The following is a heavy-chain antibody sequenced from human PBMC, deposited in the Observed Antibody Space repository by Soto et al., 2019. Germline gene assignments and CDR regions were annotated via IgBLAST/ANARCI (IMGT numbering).Heavy chain of an antibody. V-gene: IGHV1-69*01. Sequence: QVHLLLQSGAEVKKPGSSVKVACKASGGNPSNSAISWVRQAPGQGLEWMGGIIPIIATADYAQKFQGRVTITADESTRTAYMEVTSLTSEDTAVYFCAGTYDTSGDYPYYFDYWGQGTPVTVSS. J-gene: IGHJ4*02. D-gene: IGHD3-22*01. CDR1: GGNPSNSA. CDR2: IIPIIATA. CDR3: AGTYDTSGDYPYYFDY.